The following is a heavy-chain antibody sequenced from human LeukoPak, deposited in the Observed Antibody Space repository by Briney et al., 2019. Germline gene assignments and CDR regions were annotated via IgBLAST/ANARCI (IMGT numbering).Heavy chain of an antibody. CDR1: GITFSTYA. CDR3: AKASGSVGELVWYFDY. D-gene: IGHD1-26*01. CDR2: ISATGGST. J-gene: IGHJ4*02. Sequence: GGSLRLSCAVSGITFSTYAMTWVRQTPGKRLEWVSGISATGGSTYYADSVKGRFTISRDNSKNTVYLQMNSLRADDTAVYYCAKASGSVGELVWYFDYWGQGTLVTVSS. V-gene: IGHV3-23*01.